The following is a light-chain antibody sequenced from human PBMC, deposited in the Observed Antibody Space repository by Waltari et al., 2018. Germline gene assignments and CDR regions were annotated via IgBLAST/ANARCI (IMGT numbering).Light chain of an antibody. J-gene: IGLJ2*01. CDR2: ANY. V-gene: IGLV1-44*01. CDR1: SSNIGTNT. Sequence: QSVLTQPPSTSGTPGQTVTISCSGGSSNIGTNTVTWYQQFPGTAPKVLVFANYHRPSGVPDRFSASKSGTSASLVISGLQSEDEGDYFCAAWDDSLIGRVFGGGTTLTVL. CDR3: AAWDDSLIGRV.